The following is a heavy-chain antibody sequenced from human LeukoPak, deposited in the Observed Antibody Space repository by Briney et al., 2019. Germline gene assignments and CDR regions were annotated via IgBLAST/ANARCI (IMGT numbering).Heavy chain of an antibody. CDR2: ISSSSDYI. J-gene: IGHJ1*01. D-gene: IGHD1-26*01. CDR1: GFTFSRYS. Sequence: GGSLRLSCAASGFTFSRYSMNWVRLAPGKGLEWVSSISSSSDYIYYADSVRGRFTISRDNAENSLYLQMNSLRAEDTAVYYCAGLPSGRHLSIRHWGQGTLVSVSS. V-gene: IGHV3-21*01. CDR3: AGLPSGRHLSIRH.